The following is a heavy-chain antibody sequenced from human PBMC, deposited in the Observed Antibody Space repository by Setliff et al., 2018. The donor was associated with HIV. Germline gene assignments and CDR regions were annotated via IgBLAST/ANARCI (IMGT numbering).Heavy chain of an antibody. CDR3: ASASGYCRSGVCYIGVHKTPDKYYCDS. CDR2: IIPLYGTS. D-gene: IGHD2-8*01. CDR1: GDTFSNSA. V-gene: IGHV1-69*13. J-gene: IGHJ4*02. Sequence: AASVKVSCKASGDTFSNSAIYWVRQAPGQGLEWMGGIIPLYGTSNYAQKFHGRVAITADELMTTAYMELTSLRSEDTAVYFCASASGYCRSGVCYIGVHKTPDKYYCDSWGQGTLVTVSS.